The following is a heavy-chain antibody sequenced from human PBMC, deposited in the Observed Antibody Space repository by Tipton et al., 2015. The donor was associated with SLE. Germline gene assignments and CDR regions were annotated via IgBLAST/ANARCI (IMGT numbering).Heavy chain of an antibody. CDR1: GGPISSYY. Sequence: TLSLTCTVSGGPISSYYRSWIRQPPGKGLEWIGYIYYSGSTNYNPSLKSRVTISVDTSKNQFSLKLSSVTAADTAVYYCASALGIAGRVYWYFGLWGRGTLVTVSS. V-gene: IGHV4-59*07. CDR2: IYYSGST. CDR3: ASALGIAGRVYWYFGL. D-gene: IGHD6-13*01. J-gene: IGHJ2*01.